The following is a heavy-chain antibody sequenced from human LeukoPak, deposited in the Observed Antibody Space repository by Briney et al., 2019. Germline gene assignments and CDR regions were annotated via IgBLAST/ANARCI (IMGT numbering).Heavy chain of an antibody. D-gene: IGHD3-9*01. CDR2: ISAYNGNT. CDR1: GYTFTSYG. Sequence: EASVKVSCTASGYTFTSYGISWVRQAPGQGLEWMGWISAYNGNTNYAQKLQGRVTMTTDTSTSTAYMELRRLRSDDTAVYYCARDDDILTGYSPDYWGQGTLVTVSS. CDR3: ARDDDILTGYSPDY. V-gene: IGHV1-18*01. J-gene: IGHJ4*02.